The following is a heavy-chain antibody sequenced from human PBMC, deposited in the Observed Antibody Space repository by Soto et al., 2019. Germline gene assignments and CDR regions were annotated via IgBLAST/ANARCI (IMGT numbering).Heavy chain of an antibody. D-gene: IGHD2-2*01. CDR2: ISYDGSNK. Sequence: PGGSLRLSCAASGFTFSSYGMHWVRQAPGKGLEWVAVISYDGSNKYYADSVKGRFTISRDNSKNTLYLQMNSLRAEDTAVYYCAKDRWHCSSTSCYDGPDYGMDVWGQGTTVTVSS. J-gene: IGHJ6*02. CDR1: GFTFSSYG. CDR3: AKDRWHCSSTSCYDGPDYGMDV. V-gene: IGHV3-30*18.